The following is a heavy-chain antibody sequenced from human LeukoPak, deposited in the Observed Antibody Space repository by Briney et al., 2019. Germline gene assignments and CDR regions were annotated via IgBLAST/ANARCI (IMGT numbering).Heavy chain of an antibody. J-gene: IGHJ4*02. D-gene: IGHD6-25*01. CDR2: ISSSSSYI. CDR3: ARDERRGYFDY. V-gene: IGHV3-21*01. CDR1: GFTFSSYS. Sequence: GGSLRLSCAASGFTFSSYSMNWVRQAPGKGREWVSSISSSSSYIYYADSVKGRFTISRDNAKNSLYLQMNSLRAEGTAVYYCARDERRGYFDYWGQGTLVSVSS.